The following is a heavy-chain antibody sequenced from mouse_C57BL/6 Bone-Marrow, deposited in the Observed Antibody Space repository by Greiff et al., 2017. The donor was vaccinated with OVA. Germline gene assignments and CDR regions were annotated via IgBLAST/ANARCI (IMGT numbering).Heavy chain of an antibody. CDR1: GFNIKDYS. CDR2: IDPEDGET. J-gene: IGHJ2*01. Sequence: EVKLQQSGAELVKPGASLKLSCTASGFNIKDYSMHWVKQTTEQGLEWMGRIDPEDGETKYAPKFKGRATITGDPSTNTVYLQLSSLTSEDTAVDYCASCPCGRDFDDWGPGTTLTVSS. D-gene: IGHD1-1*01. CDR3: ASCPCGRDFDD. V-gene: IGHV14-2*01.